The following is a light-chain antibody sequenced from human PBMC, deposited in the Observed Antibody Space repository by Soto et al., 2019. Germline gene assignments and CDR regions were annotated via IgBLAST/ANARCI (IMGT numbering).Light chain of an antibody. CDR2: KAS. Sequence: IQMTRSPSTMSASVGDRVTISCRASQSISSWLAWYQQKPGKPPNLLIYKASRLESGVPSRFSGSGSETEFTLTISGLQPGDSATYYCQQYNSYSPTFGQGPRWIS. CDR3: QQYNSYSPT. CDR1: QSISSW. V-gene: IGKV1-5*03. J-gene: IGKJ1*01.